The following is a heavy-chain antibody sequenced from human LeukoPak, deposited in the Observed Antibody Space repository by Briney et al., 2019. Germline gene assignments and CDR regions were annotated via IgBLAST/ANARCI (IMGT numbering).Heavy chain of an antibody. CDR3: AEAAVGGTYYYYYMDV. CDR1: GFTFSSYG. Sequence: GGSLRLSCAASGFTFSSYGMHWVRQAPGKGLEWVAFIRYDGSNKYYADSVKGRFTISRDNSKNTLYLQMNSLRAEDTAVYYCAEAAVGGTYYYYYMDVWGKGTTVTVSS. D-gene: IGHD1-26*01. CDR2: IRYDGSNK. V-gene: IGHV3-30*02. J-gene: IGHJ6*03.